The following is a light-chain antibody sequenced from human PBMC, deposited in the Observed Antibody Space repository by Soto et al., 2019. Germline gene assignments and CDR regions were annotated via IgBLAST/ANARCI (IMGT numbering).Light chain of an antibody. CDR2: DAS. CDR1: QSVSTK. J-gene: IGKJ1*01. Sequence: EILMTQSPATLSVSPGETATLSCRASQSVSTKLAWYQQKPGQAPRLLINDASTRATGVPARFSGWGSGTEFTLTINRLEPEDFALYYCQQYGSSPPTFGQGTKVDIK. CDR3: QQYGSSPPT. V-gene: IGKV3-15*01.